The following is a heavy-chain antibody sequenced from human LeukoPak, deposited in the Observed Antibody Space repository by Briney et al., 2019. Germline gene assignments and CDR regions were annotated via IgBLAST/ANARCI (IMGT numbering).Heavy chain of an antibody. J-gene: IGHJ3*02. CDR2: FYTSGTT. V-gene: IGHV4-61*02. Sequence: PSETLSLTCTVSGVSISSDSYYWSWIRQPAGKGLEWIGRFYTSGTTNYNPSLKSRVTISVDTSKNQFSLKLRSVTAADTALYYCARSELSCSGGSCPTRYAFDIRGQGTVVTASS. CDR3: ARSELSCSGGSCPTRYAFDI. D-gene: IGHD2-15*01. CDR1: GVSISSDSYY.